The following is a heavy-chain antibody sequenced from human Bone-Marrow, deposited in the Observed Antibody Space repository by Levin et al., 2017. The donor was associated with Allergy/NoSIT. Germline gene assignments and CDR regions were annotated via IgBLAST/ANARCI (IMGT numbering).Heavy chain of an antibody. CDR1: GYTFTNYW. CDR3: ARQAFNYVGGSHRYPQSLDS. J-gene: IGHJ4*02. V-gene: IGHV5-51*01. Sequence: GESLKISCKASGYTFTNYWIHWVRQMPGKGLELMGIIYPDDSDTRYSPSFKGQVTISADHSISTAYLQWSSLKASDSGVYFCARQAFNYVGGSHRYPQSLDSWGQGTLVTVSS. CDR2: IYPDDSDT. D-gene: IGHD3-16*02.